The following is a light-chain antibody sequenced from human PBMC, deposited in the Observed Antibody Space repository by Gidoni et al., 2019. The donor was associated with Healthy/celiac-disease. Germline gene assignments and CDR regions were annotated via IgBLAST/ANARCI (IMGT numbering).Light chain of an antibody. CDR3: QQSYSTPRT. J-gene: IGKJ2*02. CDR1: QSISSY. Sequence: DPVTITCRASQSISSYLNWYQQKPAKAPKLLIYAASSFQSGVPSRFSGSGSGTDFTLTISSRQPEDVVTYYCQQSYSTPRTFXQXTKLEIK. V-gene: IGKV1-39*01. CDR2: AAS.